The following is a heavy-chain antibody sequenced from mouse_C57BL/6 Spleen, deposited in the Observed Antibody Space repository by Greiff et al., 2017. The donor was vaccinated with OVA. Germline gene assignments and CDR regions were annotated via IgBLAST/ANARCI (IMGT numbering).Heavy chain of an antibody. V-gene: IGHV1-15*01. Sequence: VQLQQSGAELVRPGASVTLSCKASGYTFTDYEMHWVKQTPVHGLEWIGAIDPETGGTAYNQKFKGKAILTADKSSSTAYMELRSLTSEDSAVYYCTRDSSVPFDYWGQGTTLTVSS. CDR2: IDPETGGT. CDR1: GYTFTDYE. CDR3: TRDSSVPFDY. D-gene: IGHD3-2*02. J-gene: IGHJ2*01.